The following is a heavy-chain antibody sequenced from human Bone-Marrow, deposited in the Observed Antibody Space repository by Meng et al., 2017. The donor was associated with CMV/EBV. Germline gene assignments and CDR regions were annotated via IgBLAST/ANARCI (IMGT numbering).Heavy chain of an antibody. CDR2: IYSGGST. CDR3: ARGGYGSGSTYYYYYYGMDV. J-gene: IGHJ6*02. D-gene: IGHD3-10*01. Sequence: GESLKISCAASGFTVSSNYMSWVRQAPGKGLEWVSVIYSGGSTYYADSVKGRFTISRDNSKNTLYLQMNSLRAEDTAVYYCARGGYGSGSTYYYYYYGMDVWGQGTTVTVSS. CDR1: GFTVSSNY. V-gene: IGHV3-53*01.